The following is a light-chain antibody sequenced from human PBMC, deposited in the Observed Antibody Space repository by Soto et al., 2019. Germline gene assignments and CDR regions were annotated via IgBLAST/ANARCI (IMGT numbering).Light chain of an antibody. CDR2: DAS. CDR1: QGVTNY. J-gene: IGKJ2*01. V-gene: IGKV1-33*01. Sequence: DIQMTQSPSSLSASVGDRVTITCQASQGVTNYLSWYQQKPGQAPKVLIYDASNLETGVPSRFSGSGSGTHFTFTISSLQPEDAATYYCQQYDNPVYTFGQGTKLEIK. CDR3: QQYDNPVYT.